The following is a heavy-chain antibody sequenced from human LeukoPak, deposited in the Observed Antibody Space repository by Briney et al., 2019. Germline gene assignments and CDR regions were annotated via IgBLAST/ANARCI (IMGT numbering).Heavy chain of an antibody. D-gene: IGHD6-19*01. CDR1: GGSFSGNY. Sequence: SETLSLPCAVHGGSFSGNYWSWIRHPPAQGLHLIGEIPHSGSTNYNPSLKSRVTISVDTSKSQFSLKLSSVTAADTAVYYCARFTSPSSGWYYWGQGTLVTVSS. CDR3: ARFTSPSSGWYY. V-gene: IGHV4-34*01. CDR2: IPHSGST. J-gene: IGHJ4*02.